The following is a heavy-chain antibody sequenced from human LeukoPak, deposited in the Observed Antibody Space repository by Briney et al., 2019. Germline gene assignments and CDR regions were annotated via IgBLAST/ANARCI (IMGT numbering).Heavy chain of an antibody. V-gene: IGHV1-69*06. CDR1: GGTFSNYA. CDR3: ARPHVDTAMVFSSYDAFDI. Sequence: SVKVSCKASGGTFSNYAISWVRQAPGQGLEWMGGIIPIFGTANYAQKFQGRVTITADKSTSTAYMELSSLRSEDTAVYYCARPHVDTAMVFSSYDAFDIWGQGTMVTVSS. D-gene: IGHD5-18*01. J-gene: IGHJ3*02. CDR2: IIPIFGTA.